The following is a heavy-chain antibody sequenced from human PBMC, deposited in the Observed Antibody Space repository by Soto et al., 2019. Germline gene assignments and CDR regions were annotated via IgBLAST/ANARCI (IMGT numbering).Heavy chain of an antibody. CDR3: ARVRQGCSANNCYFDP. CDR1: VGSVRAPDW. D-gene: IGHD1-1*01. J-gene: IGHJ5*01. V-gene: IGHV4-4*02. Sequence: ESLSLAGTLSVGSVRAPDWWNCVRRSPDKGLEWIAEVHISGHSNYNPSLMSRVSVSIDSSKNQFYLNLNSVTAADTAIYYCARVRQGCSANNCYFDPWGQGTQVTVSS. CDR2: VHISGHS.